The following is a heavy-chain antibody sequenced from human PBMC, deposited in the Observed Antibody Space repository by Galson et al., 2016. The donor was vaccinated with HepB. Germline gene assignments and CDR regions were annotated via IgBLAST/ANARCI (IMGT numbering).Heavy chain of an antibody. CDR2: TYXRSEWRQ. Sequence: CAXXXDSVSXXXDGXXXIRXXXSXXXEWLGXTYXRSEWRQDYAPSVRSRISINPDTSKNQFSLHLTSVTPEDTAVYYCVKSIYLGRGFVAWGQGTLVTLSS. V-gene: IGHV6-1*01. J-gene: IGHJ4*02. D-gene: IGHD2-2*02. CDR1: XDSVSXXXDG. CDR3: VKSIYLGRGFVA.